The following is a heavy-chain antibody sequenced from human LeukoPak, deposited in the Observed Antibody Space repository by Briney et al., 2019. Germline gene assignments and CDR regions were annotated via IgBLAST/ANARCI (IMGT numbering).Heavy chain of an antibody. CDR2: TYTGGNS. CDR3: ARGGRGSAAVVAPRSFDI. J-gene: IGHJ3*02. Sequence: GGSLRLSCGASGFTFSSYAMDWVRQAPGKGLEWVSVTYTGGNSYYADSVKGRFIISRDISKNTLYLQMNSLRAEDSALYYCARGGRGSAAVVAPRSFDIWGQGTMVTVSS. CDR1: GFTFSSYA. V-gene: IGHV3-53*01. D-gene: IGHD3-22*01.